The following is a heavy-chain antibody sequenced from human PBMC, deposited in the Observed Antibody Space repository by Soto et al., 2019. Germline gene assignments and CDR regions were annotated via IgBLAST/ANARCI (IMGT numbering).Heavy chain of an antibody. CDR2: IDPSDSYT. CDR1: GYTFTSYW. J-gene: IGHJ6*02. CDR3: ARHFRYCTNGVCYTSYYYYGMDV. Sequence: GESLKISCKGSGYTFTSYWISWVRQMPGKGLEWIGRIDPSDSYTNYSPSFQGHVTISADKSISTAYLQWSSLKASDTAMYYCARHFRYCTNGVCYTSYYYYGMDVWGQGTTVTVSS. V-gene: IGHV5-10-1*01. D-gene: IGHD2-8*01.